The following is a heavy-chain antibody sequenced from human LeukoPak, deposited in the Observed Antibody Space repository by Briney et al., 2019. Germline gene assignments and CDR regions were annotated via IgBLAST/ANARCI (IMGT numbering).Heavy chain of an antibody. V-gene: IGHV3-21*01. CDR1: GFTFSSYS. Sequence: GGSLRLSCAASGFTFSSYSMNWVRQAPGKGLEWVSSISSSSSYIYYADSVKGRFTISRDNAKNSLYLQMNSLRAEDTAVYYCARDGVVRDCSSTSCPPTYWGQGTLVTVSS. CDR3: ARDGVVRDCSSTSCPPTY. J-gene: IGHJ4*02. CDR2: ISSSSSYI. D-gene: IGHD2-2*01.